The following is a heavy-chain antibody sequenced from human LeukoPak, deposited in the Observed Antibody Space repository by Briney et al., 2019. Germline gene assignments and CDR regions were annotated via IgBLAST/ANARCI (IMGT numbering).Heavy chain of an antibody. V-gene: IGHV3-48*01. J-gene: IGHJ4*02. CDR2: ISSSSSTI. CDR1: GFTFSSYS. Sequence: GGSLRLSCAASGFTFSSYSMNWVRQAPGKGLEWVSYISSSSSTIYYADSVKSRFTISRDNAKNSLYLQMNSLRAEDTAVYYCARVLGYSGYDYFDYWGQGTLVTVSS. D-gene: IGHD5-12*01. CDR3: ARVLGYSGYDYFDY.